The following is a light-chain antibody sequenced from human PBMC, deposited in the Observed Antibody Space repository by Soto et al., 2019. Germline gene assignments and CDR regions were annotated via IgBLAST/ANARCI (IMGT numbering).Light chain of an antibody. Sequence: EIVMTQSPATLSVSPGGRATLSCRASQSISDTLAWYQQKPGQAPRLLIHGASTRPTGFPAGFSGSGSGTDFTLTISSLQSEDFAVYYCQQYNNWPCTFGQGTKVEIK. CDR2: GAS. J-gene: IGKJ1*01. V-gene: IGKV3-15*01. CDR1: QSISDT. CDR3: QQYNNWPCT.